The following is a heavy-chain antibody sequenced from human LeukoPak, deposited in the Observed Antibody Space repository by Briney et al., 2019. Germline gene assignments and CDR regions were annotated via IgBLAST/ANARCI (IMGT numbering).Heavy chain of an antibody. V-gene: IGHV3-30*18. Sequence: TGGSLRLSCAASGFTFSRHGIHWVRQAPGKGLEWVAVISYDGSNKYYADSVKGRFTISRDNSKNTLYLQMNSLRAEDTAVYYCTKDSGWFGEIGEYYFDYWGQGTLVTVSS. CDR2: ISYDGSNK. CDR1: GFTFSRHG. D-gene: IGHD3-10*01. J-gene: IGHJ4*02. CDR3: TKDSGWFGEIGEYYFDY.